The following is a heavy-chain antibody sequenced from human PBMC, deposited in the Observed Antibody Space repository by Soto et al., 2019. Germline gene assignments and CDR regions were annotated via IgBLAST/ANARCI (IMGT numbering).Heavy chain of an antibody. CDR1: GYTFTGYY. D-gene: IGHD3-22*01. V-gene: IGHV1-24*01. Sequence: ASVKVSCKASGYTFTGYYMHWVRQAPGKGLEWMGGFDPEDGETIYAQKFQGRVTMTEDTSTDTAYMELSSLRSEDTAVYYCATDSPYYYDSSGYYSFDYWGQGTLVTVSS. J-gene: IGHJ4*02. CDR3: ATDSPYYYDSSGYYSFDY. CDR2: FDPEDGET.